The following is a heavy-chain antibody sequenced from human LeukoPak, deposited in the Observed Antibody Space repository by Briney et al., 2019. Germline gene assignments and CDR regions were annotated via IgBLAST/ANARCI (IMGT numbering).Heavy chain of an antibody. J-gene: IGHJ4*02. CDR2: INPNSGGT. CDR1: GYTFTGYY. Sequence: ASVKVSCKASGYTFTGYYMHWVRQAPGQGLEWMGWINPNSGGTNYAQKFQGRVTMTRDTSISTAYMELSRLRSEDTAVYYCASNAAAGGYYFDYWGQGTLVTVSS. D-gene: IGHD6-13*01. V-gene: IGHV1-2*02. CDR3: ASNAAAGGYYFDY.